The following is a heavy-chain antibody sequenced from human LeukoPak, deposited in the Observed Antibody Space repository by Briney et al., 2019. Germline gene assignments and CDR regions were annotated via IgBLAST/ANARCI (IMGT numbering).Heavy chain of an antibody. V-gene: IGHV3-73*01. CDR1: GFTFSGSA. CDR2: IRSKANSYAT. Sequence: GGSLRLSCAASGFTFSGSAMHWVRQASGKGLEWVGRIRSKANSYATAYAASVKGRFTISRDDSKNTAYLQMNSLKTEDTAVYYCTRLGGYSYGYSDAFDIWGQGTMVTVSS. D-gene: IGHD5-18*01. J-gene: IGHJ3*02. CDR3: TRLGGYSYGYSDAFDI.